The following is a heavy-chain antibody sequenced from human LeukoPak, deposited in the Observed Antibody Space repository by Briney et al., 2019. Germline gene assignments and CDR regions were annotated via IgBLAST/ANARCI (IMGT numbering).Heavy chain of an antibody. CDR3: AKSQSHGTGTWGFFDS. Sequence: GGSLRLSCVASGFTFDDYAMHWVRHTPGKGLEWVSGISWNSGRIGYVDSVKGRFTISRDNAKNSLYLQMNSLTSEDMAFYYCAKSQSHGTGTWGFFDSWGQGTLVIVSS. CDR2: ISWNSGRI. J-gene: IGHJ4*02. CDR1: GFTFDDYA. D-gene: IGHD1-1*01. V-gene: IGHV3-9*03.